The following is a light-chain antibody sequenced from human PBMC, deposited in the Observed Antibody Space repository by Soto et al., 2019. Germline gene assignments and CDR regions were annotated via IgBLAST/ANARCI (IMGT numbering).Light chain of an antibody. CDR1: QSVSSY. CDR2: DAS. CDR3: QQRSNWPST. Sequence: EIVLTQSPATLSLSPGERATLSCRASQSVSSYLGWYQQKPGQAPRLLIYDASNRATGIPARFSGSGSGTDFTLTISSLEPEDFAVYYCQQRSNWPSTFGGGTKVGIK. V-gene: IGKV3-11*01. J-gene: IGKJ4*01.